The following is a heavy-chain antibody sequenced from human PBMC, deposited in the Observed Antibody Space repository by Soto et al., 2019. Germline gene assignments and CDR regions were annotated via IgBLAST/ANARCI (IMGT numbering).Heavy chain of an antibody. CDR3: AKGSGSPDY. CDR1: GFTFDDYA. D-gene: IGHD3-10*01. V-gene: IGHV3-9*01. J-gene: IGHJ4*02. Sequence: EVQLVESGGGLVQPGRSLRLSCAASGFTFDDYAMHWVRQAPGKGLEWVSGISWNSGSIGYADSVKGRFTISRDNAKNSLYLQVNSLRAEDTALYYCAKGSGSPDYWGQGTLVTVSS. CDR2: ISWNSGSI.